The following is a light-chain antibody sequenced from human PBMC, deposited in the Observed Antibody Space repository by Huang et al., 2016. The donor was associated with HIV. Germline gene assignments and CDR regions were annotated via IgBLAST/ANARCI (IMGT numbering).Light chain of an antibody. Sequence: IRMTQSPSSLSASTGDRVTITCRANQDINNFLAWDQQRPGSVPKRLIYAASTLQSGVPSRFSGNGSGTDVTLTIGCLQSEDVATYYCQQYDIHPLTFGPGTRVDIK. CDR3: QQYDIHPLT. CDR2: AAS. V-gene: IGKV1-8*01. CDR1: QDINNF. J-gene: IGKJ3*01.